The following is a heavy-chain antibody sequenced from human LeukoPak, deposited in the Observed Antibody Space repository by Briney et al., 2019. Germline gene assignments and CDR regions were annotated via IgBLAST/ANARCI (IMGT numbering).Heavy chain of an antibody. J-gene: IGHJ4*02. CDR1: GFTFSSYA. D-gene: IGHD3-22*01. V-gene: IGHV3-23*01. CDR3: AKDSFMFLGYYDSSSDWDY. Sequence: GGSLRLSCAASGFTFSSYAMSWVRQAPGKGLEWVSAISGSGGSTYYADSVKGRFTISRDNSKNTLYLQMNSLRAEDTAVYYCAKDSFMFLGYYDSSSDWDYWGQGTLVTVSS. CDR2: ISGSGGST.